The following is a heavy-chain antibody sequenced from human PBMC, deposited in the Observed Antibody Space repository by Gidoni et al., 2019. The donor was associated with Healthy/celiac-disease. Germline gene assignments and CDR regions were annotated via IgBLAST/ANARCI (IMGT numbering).Heavy chain of an antibody. Sequence: QVQLVESGGGVVQPGRSLRLSCAASGFTFSSYGMHWVRQAPGKGREWVAVIWYDGSNKYYADSVKGRFTISRDNSKNTLYLQMNSLRAEDTAVYYCARDISDIVVVPAAAKDYYGMDVWGQGTTVTVSS. CDR3: ARDISDIVVVPAAAKDYYGMDV. CDR1: GFTFSSYG. CDR2: IWYDGSNK. J-gene: IGHJ6*02. D-gene: IGHD2-2*01. V-gene: IGHV3-33*01.